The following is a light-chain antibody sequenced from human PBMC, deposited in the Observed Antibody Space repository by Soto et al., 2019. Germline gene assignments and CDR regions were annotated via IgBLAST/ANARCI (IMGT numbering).Light chain of an antibody. CDR1: QSVSSN. J-gene: IGKJ2*01. CDR2: GAS. Sequence: EIVMTQSPATLSVSPGERATLSCRASQSVSSNLAWYQQKPGQAPRLLIFGASTRATGIPARFSGSGSGTEFTLTISSLQPEDFAVYYCQQYNNWPYTFGQGTKVEIK. V-gene: IGKV3-15*01. CDR3: QQYNNWPYT.